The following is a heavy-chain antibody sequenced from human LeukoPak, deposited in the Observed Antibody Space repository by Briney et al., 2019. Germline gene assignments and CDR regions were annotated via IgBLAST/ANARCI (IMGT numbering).Heavy chain of an antibody. V-gene: IGHV3-23*01. CDR2: ITRSDTT. CDR3: VKNFWSDKYYYYYMDV. CDR1: GFTFSAYS. J-gene: IGHJ6*03. Sequence: GGSLRVSCAASGFTFSAYSMSWVRQAPGKGLEWVSGITRSDTTYYADSVKGRFTISRDNSKNTLYLEMNSLRAEDTAVYYCVKNFWSDKYYYYYMDVWGKGTTVTVSS. D-gene: IGHD3-3*01.